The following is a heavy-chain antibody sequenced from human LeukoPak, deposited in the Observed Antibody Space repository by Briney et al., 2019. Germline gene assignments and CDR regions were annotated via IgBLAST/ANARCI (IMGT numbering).Heavy chain of an antibody. J-gene: IGHJ5*02. V-gene: IGHV4-59*08. Sequence: SETLSLTCNVAGGSISSYYWSWIRQPPGKGLEWIGYIYYSGSTNYNPSLKSRVTISVDTSKNQFSLKLSSVTAADTAVYYCARSIVVVPAAINLWFDPWGQGTLVTVSS. CDR2: IYYSGST. D-gene: IGHD2-2*01. CDR3: ARSIVVVPAAINLWFDP. CDR1: GGSISSYY.